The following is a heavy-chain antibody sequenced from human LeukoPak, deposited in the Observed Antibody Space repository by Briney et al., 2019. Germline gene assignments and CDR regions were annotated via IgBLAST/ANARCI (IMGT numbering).Heavy chain of an antibody. D-gene: IGHD2-2*03. CDR3: AKDGYCSSTSCYGRHAFDI. V-gene: IGHV3-23*01. J-gene: IGHJ3*02. CDR2: ISGSGGST. CDR1: GFTFSSYA. Sequence: GGSLGLSCAASGFTFSSYAMSWVRQAPGKGLEWVSAISGSGGSTYYADSVKGRFTISRDNSKNTLYLQMNSLRAEDTAVYYCAKDGYCSSTSCYGRHAFDIWGQGTMVTVSS.